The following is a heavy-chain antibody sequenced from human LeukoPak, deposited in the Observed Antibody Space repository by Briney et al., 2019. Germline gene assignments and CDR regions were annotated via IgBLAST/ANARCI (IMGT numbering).Heavy chain of an antibody. V-gene: IGHV4-34*01. D-gene: IGHD1-1*01. J-gene: IGHJ4*02. CDR3: ARGDNWKRQIGY. CDR2: INHSGST. CDR1: GGSFSGYY. Sequence: PSETLSLTCAVYGGSFSGYYWSWIRQPPGKGLVWIGEINHSGSTNYNPSLKSRVTISVDTPKNQFSLKLSSVTAADTAVYYCARGDNWKRQIGYWGQGTLVTVSS.